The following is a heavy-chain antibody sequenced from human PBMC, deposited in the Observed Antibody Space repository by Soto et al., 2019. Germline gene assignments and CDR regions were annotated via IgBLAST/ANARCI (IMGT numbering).Heavy chain of an antibody. J-gene: IGHJ6*02. CDR2: INHSGST. V-gene: IGHV4-34*01. Sequence: SETLSLTCAVYCGSFSGYYWSWIRQPPGKGLEWIGEINHSGSTNYNPSLKSRVTISVDTSKNQFSLKLSSVTAADTAVYYCARGGRKIQLWLSRDSSGYHRFGMDVWGQGTTVTVSS. D-gene: IGHD3-22*01. CDR1: CGSFSGYY. CDR3: ARGGRKIQLWLSRDSSGYHRFGMDV.